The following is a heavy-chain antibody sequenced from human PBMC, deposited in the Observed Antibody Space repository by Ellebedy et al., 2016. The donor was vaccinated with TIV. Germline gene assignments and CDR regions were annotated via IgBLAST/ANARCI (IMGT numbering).Heavy chain of an antibody. Sequence: GGSLRLSXAASGFTFSSYSMNWVRQAPGKGLEWVSSISSSSSYIYYADSVKGRFTISRDNAKNSLYLQMNSLRAEDTAVYYCARTTMVRGVIGPQGVDPWGQGTLVTVSS. V-gene: IGHV3-21*01. CDR2: ISSSSSYI. D-gene: IGHD3-10*01. CDR3: ARTTMVRGVIGPQGVDP. CDR1: GFTFSSYS. J-gene: IGHJ5*02.